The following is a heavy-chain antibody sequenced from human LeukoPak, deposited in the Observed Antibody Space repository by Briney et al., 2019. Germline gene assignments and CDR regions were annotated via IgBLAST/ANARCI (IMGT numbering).Heavy chain of an antibody. Sequence: GGSLRLSCAASGFSFSSYAMHWVRQAPGKGLEWVAVISYDGSNKYYADSVKGRFTISRDNSKNTLYLQMNSLRAEDTAVYYCARGGSYYLPTHYFDYWGQGTLVTVSS. CDR2: ISYDGSNK. D-gene: IGHD1-26*01. J-gene: IGHJ4*02. CDR1: GFSFSSYA. CDR3: ARGGSYYLPTHYFDY. V-gene: IGHV3-30-3*01.